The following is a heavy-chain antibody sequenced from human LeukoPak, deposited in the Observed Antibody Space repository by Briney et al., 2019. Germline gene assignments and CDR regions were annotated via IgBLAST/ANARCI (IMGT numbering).Heavy chain of an antibody. CDR2: ISSSSSYI. J-gene: IGHJ4*02. CDR3: ARDPRLEISGMVIDMLDY. D-gene: IGHD3-3*01. V-gene: IGHV3-21*01. CDR1: RFTFSSHS. Sequence: GGSLRLSCAASRFTFSSHSMNWVRQAPGKGLEWVSYISSSSSYIYYADSVKGRLAISRDNAKNSLYLQMNSLRAEDSAIYYCARDPRLEISGMVIDMLDYWGRGTLVTVSS.